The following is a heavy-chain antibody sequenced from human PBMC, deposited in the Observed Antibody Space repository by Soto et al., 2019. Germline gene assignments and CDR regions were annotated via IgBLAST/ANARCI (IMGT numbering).Heavy chain of an antibody. D-gene: IGHD3-9*01. CDR2: INHSGST. J-gene: IGHJ6*03. V-gene: IGHV4-34*01. CDR1: GGSFSGYY. CDR3: ARGRPRLYDILTGYYNPHYYMDV. Sequence: SETPSLTCAVYGGSFSGYYWSWIRQPPGKGLEWIGEINHSGSTNYNPSLKSRVTISVDTSKNQFSLKLSSVTAADTAVYYCARGRPRLYDILTGYYNPHYYMDVWGKGTTVTVSS.